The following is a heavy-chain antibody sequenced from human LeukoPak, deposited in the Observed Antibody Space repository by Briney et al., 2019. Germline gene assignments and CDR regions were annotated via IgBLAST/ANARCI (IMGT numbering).Heavy chain of an antibody. J-gene: IGHJ4*02. CDR1: GGSISNYY. Sequence: SETLSLTCTVSGGSISNYYWTWIRRPAGKGLEWIGRIYTSGSTNYNPSLKSRVTISLDKSKNQFSLRLSSVTAADTAVYFCAKIGYSSGWFEVDSWGQGTLVTVSS. CDR3: AKIGYSSGWFEVDS. CDR2: IYTSGST. D-gene: IGHD6-19*01. V-gene: IGHV4-4*07.